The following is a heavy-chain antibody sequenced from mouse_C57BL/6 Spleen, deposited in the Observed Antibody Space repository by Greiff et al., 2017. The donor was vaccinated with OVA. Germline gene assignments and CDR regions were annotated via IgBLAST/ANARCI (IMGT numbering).Heavy chain of an antibody. CDR3: ARGCGRDYAMGY. Sequence: DVQLQESGPELVKPGASVKMSCKASGYTFTDYNMHWVKQSPGKSLEWIGYINPNNGGTSYTQKFKGKATLTVNKSSSTAYLELRSLTSGDTADDNGARGCGRDYAMGYWGQGTSVTVSS. CDR2: INPNNGGT. V-gene: IGHV1-22*01. D-gene: IGHD1-1*02. CDR1: GYTFTDYN. J-gene: IGHJ4*01.